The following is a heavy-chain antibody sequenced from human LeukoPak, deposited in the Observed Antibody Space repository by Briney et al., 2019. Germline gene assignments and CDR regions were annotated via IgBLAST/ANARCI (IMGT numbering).Heavy chain of an antibody. D-gene: IGHD3-16*01. CDR3: AKAIRGWGAYYFDY. Sequence: GGSLRLSCAASGFTVSSNYMSWVRQAPGKGLEWVSVIYSGGSTYYADSVKGRFTISRDNSKNTLYLQMNSLRAEDTAVYYCAKAIRGWGAYYFDYWGQGTLVTVSS. J-gene: IGHJ4*02. CDR1: GFTVSSNY. CDR2: IYSGGST. V-gene: IGHV3-66*01.